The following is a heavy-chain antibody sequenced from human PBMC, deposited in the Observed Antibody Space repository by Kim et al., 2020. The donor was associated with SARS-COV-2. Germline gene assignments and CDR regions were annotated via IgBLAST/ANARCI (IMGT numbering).Heavy chain of an antibody. CDR1: GGSISSSSYY. Sequence: SETLSLTCTVSGGSISSSSYYWGWIRQPPGKGLEWIGSIYYSGSTYYNPSLKSRVTISVDTSKNQFSLKLSSVTAADTAVYYCARIEWLRFVNYGMDVWGQGTTVTVSS. D-gene: IGHD5-12*01. CDR2: IYYSGST. V-gene: IGHV4-39*07. J-gene: IGHJ6*02. CDR3: ARIEWLRFVNYGMDV.